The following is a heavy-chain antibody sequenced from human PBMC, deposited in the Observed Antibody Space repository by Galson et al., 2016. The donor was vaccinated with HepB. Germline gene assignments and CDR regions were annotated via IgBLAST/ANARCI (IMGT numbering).Heavy chain of an antibody. V-gene: IGHV3-53*01. D-gene: IGHD1-26*01. CDR3: ATVMELLYYAMDV. CDR2: IYSGGST. J-gene: IGHJ6*02. CDR1: GFTVSSNY. Sequence: LRLSCAASGFTVSSNYMSWVRQAPGKGLEWVSVIYSGGSTYYADSVKGRFTISRDNSKHTLYLQLNNLRPEDTAVYYCATVMELLYYAMDVWGQGTTVTVSS.